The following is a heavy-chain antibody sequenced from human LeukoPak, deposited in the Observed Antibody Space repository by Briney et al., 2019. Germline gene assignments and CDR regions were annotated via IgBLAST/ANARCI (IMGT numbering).Heavy chain of an antibody. CDR3: ARTVPASALDY. Sequence: SETLSLTCAVYGGSFSGYYWSWIRQPPGKGLEWIGEINHSGSTNYNPSLKSRVTISVDTSKNQFSLKLSSVTAADTAVYYCARTVPASALDYWGQGTLVTVPS. CDR2: INHSGST. CDR1: GGSFSGYY. V-gene: IGHV4-34*01. J-gene: IGHJ4*02.